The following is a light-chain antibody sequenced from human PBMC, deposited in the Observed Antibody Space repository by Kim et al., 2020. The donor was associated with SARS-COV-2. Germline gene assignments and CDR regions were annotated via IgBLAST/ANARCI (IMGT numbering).Light chain of an antibody. V-gene: IGKV1-5*03. CDR2: KAS. CDR1: QSINSW. Sequence: DVQMTQSPFTLSASVGDSVTITCRASQSINSWFAWYQQKPGNAPKLLLHKASILETGVPSSCSGSNSGTEFTLTISSLQPDDFAIYYCQQHNSNSSTFGRGTKVDIK. J-gene: IGKJ1*01. CDR3: QQHNSNSST.